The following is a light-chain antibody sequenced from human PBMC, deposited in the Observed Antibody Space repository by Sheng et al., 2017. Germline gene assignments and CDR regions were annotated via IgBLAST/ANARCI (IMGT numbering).Light chain of an antibody. J-gene: IGKJ4*01. CDR1: QSVSSK. V-gene: IGKV3-15*01. CDR3: QQYDKWPLT. CDR2: PAS. Sequence: EIVMTQSPATLSLSPGERATLSCRASQSVSSKLVWYQQKPGRAPRLLIYPASTGATGIPARFSASGSATEFTLTISGLQSEDFAVYYCQQYDKWPLTFGGGTKVEIK.